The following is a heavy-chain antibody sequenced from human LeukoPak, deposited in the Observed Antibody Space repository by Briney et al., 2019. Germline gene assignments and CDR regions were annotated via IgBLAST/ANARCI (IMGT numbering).Heavy chain of an antibody. D-gene: IGHD3-3*01. CDR1: GYSISSGYY. Sequence: SETLSLTCAVSGYSISSGYYWGWIRHPPAKGLEWIGRIYHIGSTYYNPSLKSRVTISVDTSKNQFSLKLSSVTAAATAVYYCAREDDFWSGYPYYYYMDVWGKGTTVTVSS. CDR3: AREDDFWSGYPYYYYMDV. V-gene: IGHV4-38-2*02. CDR2: IYHIGST. J-gene: IGHJ6*03.